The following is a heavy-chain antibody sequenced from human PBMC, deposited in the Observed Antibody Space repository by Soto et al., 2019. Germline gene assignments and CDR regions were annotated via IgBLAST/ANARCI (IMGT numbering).Heavy chain of an antibody. CDR3: ASGYSLSRDYYYGMDV. CDR2: IYYSGST. V-gene: IGHV4-31*03. CDR1: GGSISSGGYY. Sequence: QVQLQESGPGLVKPSQTLSLTCTVSGGSISSGGYYWSWIRQHPGKGLEWIGYIYYSGSTYHNPSLKSRVTISVDTSKNQFSLKLSSVTAADTAVYYCASGYSLSRDYYYGMDVWGQGTTVTVSS. J-gene: IGHJ6*02. D-gene: IGHD3-22*01.